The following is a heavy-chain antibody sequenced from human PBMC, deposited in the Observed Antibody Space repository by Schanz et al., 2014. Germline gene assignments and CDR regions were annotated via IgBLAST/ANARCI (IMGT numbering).Heavy chain of an antibody. CDR1: GFTVSAYS. V-gene: IGHV3-21*02. J-gene: IGHJ4*02. Sequence: EVQVVESGGGLVRPGGSLRLSCSGFTVSAYSANWVRQAPGKGLEWVSSISSSGGHIYYADSVKGRFPITRDNAKNSLSLQMNSLRAEDTAVYYCARSYSNIWSPMAYWGQGTLVAVSS. CDR3: ARSYSNIWSPMAY. CDR2: ISSSGGHI. D-gene: IGHD6-13*01.